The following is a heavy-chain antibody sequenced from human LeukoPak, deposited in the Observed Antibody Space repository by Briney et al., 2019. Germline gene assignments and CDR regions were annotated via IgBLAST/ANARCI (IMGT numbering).Heavy chain of an antibody. D-gene: IGHD1-14*01. CDR3: ARAPNHWDPVDY. CDR2: IYSGGST. CDR1: GFIFDDFG. V-gene: IGHV3-66*01. J-gene: IGHJ4*02. Sequence: GGSLRLSCAASGFIFDDFGMSWVRQAPGKGLEWVSVIYSGGSTYYADSVKGRFTVSRDNSKNTLYLQINSLRAEDTAVYYCARAPNHWDPVDYWGQGTLVTVSS.